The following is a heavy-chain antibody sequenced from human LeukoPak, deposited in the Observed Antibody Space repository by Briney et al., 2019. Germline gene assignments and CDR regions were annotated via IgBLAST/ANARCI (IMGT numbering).Heavy chain of an antibody. D-gene: IGHD3-22*01. CDR3: ARNYDSSGYYPTYFDY. Sequence: PSETLSLTCNVSGVSVSDGRYYWSWIRQPPGKGLEWIGYIYYSGSTNYNPSLKSRVTISVDTSKNQFSLKLSSVTAADTAVYYCARNYDSSGYYPTYFDYWGQGTLVTVSS. V-gene: IGHV4-61*01. CDR1: GVSVSDGRYY. J-gene: IGHJ4*02. CDR2: IYYSGST.